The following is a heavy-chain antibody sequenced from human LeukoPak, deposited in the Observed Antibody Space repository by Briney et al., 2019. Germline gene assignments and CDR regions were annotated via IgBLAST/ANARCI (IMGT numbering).Heavy chain of an antibody. CDR1: GFTFSSYS. J-gene: IGHJ4*02. V-gene: IGHV3-48*01. CDR3: ARDLGRMVYAFDY. D-gene: IGHD2-8*01. CDR2: ISSSSSTI. Sequence: PGGPLRLSCAASGFTFSSYSMNWVRQAPGKGLEWVSYISSSSSTIYYADSVKGRFTISRDNAKNSLYLQMNSLRAEDTAVYYCARDLGRMVYAFDYWGQGTLVTVSS.